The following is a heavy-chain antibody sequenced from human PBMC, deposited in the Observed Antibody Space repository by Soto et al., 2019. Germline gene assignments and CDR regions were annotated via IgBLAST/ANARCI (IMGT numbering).Heavy chain of an antibody. CDR3: ENPGGCRGGSCYSVY. V-gene: IGHV3-23*01. CDR1: GFTFSSYA. Sequence: GGSLRLSCAATGFTFSSYAMSWVRQAPGKGLEWVSAISGSGGSTYYADSVKGRFTISRDNSKNTLYLQMNSLRAEDTAVYYCENPGGCRGGSCYSVYWGQGTLVTVSS. J-gene: IGHJ4*02. D-gene: IGHD2-15*01. CDR2: ISGSGGST.